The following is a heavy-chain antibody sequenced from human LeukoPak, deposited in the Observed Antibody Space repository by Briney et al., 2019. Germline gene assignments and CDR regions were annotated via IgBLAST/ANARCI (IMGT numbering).Heavy chain of an antibody. CDR2: ISTYNGNT. CDR1: DYTFTNYG. Sequence: ASVKVSCKASDYTFTNYGITWVRQAPGQGLEWMGWISTYNGNTNYAQKFQGRVIMTTDTSTSTAYMELRSLTSDDTAVYYCARVADDTNTDTFDIWGQGTMVSVSS. D-gene: IGHD2-8*01. V-gene: IGHV1-18*01. CDR3: ARVADDTNTDTFDI. J-gene: IGHJ3*02.